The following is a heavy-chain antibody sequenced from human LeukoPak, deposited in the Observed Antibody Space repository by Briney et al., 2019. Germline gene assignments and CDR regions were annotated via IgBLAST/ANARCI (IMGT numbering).Heavy chain of an antibody. CDR2: MNPNSGNT. Sequence: ASVKVSCKASGYTFTSYDINWVRQATGQGLEWMGWMNPNSGNTGYAQKFQGRVTMTRDTSTGTVYMELSSLRSEDTAVYHCARDGSYGNFWSGYYLDYWGQGTLVTVSS. CDR3: ARDGSYGNFWSGYYLDY. D-gene: IGHD3-3*01. CDR1: GYTFTSYD. V-gene: IGHV1-8*01. J-gene: IGHJ4*02.